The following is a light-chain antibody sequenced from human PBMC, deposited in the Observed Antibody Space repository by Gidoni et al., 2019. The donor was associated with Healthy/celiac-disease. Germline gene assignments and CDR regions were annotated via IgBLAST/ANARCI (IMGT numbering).Light chain of an antibody. J-gene: IGKJ4*01. V-gene: IGKV4-1*01. CDR2: WAS. Sequence: DIVMTPSPASLAVALGARATINCKSSQSVLYSSNNKNYLAWYQQKPGQPPKLLIYWASTRESGVPDRFSGSGSGTDFTLTISSLQAEDVAVYYCQQYYSTPRTFGGGTKVEIK. CDR1: QSVLYSSNNKNY. CDR3: QQYYSTPRT.